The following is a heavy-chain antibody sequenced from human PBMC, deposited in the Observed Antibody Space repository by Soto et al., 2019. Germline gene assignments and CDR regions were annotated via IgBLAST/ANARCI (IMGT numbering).Heavy chain of an antibody. V-gene: IGHV1-69*13. J-gene: IGHJ5*02. CDR1: GGTFSSYA. CDR2: IIPIFGTA. D-gene: IGHD2-21*02. Sequence: SVKVSCKASGGTFSSYAISWVRQAPGQGLEWIGGIIPIFGTANYAQKFQGRVTITADESTSTAYMELSSLRSEDTAVYYSARVGRTYCGGDCYSGNWFDPWGQGTLVTVSS. CDR3: ARVGRTYCGGDCYSGNWFDP.